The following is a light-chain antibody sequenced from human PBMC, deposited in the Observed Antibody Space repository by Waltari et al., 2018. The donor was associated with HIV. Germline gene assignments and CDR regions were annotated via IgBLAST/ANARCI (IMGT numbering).Light chain of an antibody. J-gene: IGLJ2*01. V-gene: IGLV3-25*03. CDR2: KDT. CDR3: QSSDDSRPWI. Sequence: YELTQPPSMSVSPGQTAKITCSGDVLAKQYAYWYQQKPGQSPVLVMSKDTERPSEIPERFSGSSSGTTVTLTISGVQAEDEADYHCQSSDDSRPWIFGGGTKMTVL. CDR1: VLAKQY.